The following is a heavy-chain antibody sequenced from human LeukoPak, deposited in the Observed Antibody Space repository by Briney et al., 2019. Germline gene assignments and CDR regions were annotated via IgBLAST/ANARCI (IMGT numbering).Heavy chain of an antibody. CDR3: ARTSMVTRDY. D-gene: IGHD5-18*01. CDR1: GYSISSGYY. Sequence: SETLSLTCTVSGYSISSGYYWGWIRQPPGKGLEWIGNIYSGSTYYNPSLKSRVTISVDTSKNQFSLKLSSVTAADTAVYYCARTSMVTRDYWGQGTLVTVSS. CDR2: IYSGST. J-gene: IGHJ4*02. V-gene: IGHV4-38-2*02.